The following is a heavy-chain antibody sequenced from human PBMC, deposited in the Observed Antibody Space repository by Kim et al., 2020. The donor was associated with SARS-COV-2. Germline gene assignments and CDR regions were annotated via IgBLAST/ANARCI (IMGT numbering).Heavy chain of an antibody. J-gene: IGHJ6*02. CDR2: INHGGST. Sequence: SETLSLTCAVYGGSFSGYYWSWIRQPPGKGLEWIGEINHGGSTNYNPSLKSRVTISVDTSKNQFSLKLSSVTAADTAVYYCARGLWFGEGYYYYYYGMDVWGQGTTVTVSS. CDR3: ARGLWFGEGYYYYYYGMDV. V-gene: IGHV4-34*01. CDR1: GGSFSGYY. D-gene: IGHD3-10*01.